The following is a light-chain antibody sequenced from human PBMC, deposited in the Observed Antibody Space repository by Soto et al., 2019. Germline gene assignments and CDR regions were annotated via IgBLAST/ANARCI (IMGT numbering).Light chain of an antibody. CDR3: AAGDDSLRGRV. J-gene: IGLJ3*02. CDR2: SNK. CDR1: SSNIGSNY. Sequence: QSVLTQPPSASGTTGQRVTISCSGSSSNIGSNYVYWYQQLPGTAPKLLIYSNKQRPSGVPDRFSGAKSGTAASLAISGLRYDDEADYYCAAGDDSLRGRVFGVGTNVTVL. V-gene: IGLV1-47*02.